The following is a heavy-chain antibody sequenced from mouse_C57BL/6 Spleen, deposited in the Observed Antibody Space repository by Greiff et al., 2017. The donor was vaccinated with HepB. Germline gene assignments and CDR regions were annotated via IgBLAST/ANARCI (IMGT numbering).Heavy chain of an antibody. CDR3: ARWNYYGSSYDWDFDV. V-gene: IGHV1-64*01. D-gene: IGHD1-1*01. J-gene: IGHJ1*03. CDR1: GYTFTSYW. Sequence: QVQLQQPGAELVKPGASVKLSCKASGYTFTSYWMHWVKQRPGQGLEWIGMIHPNSGSTNYNEKFKSKATLTVDKSSSTAYMQLSSLTSEDSAVYYCARWNYYGSSYDWDFDVWGTGTTVTVSS. CDR2: IHPNSGST.